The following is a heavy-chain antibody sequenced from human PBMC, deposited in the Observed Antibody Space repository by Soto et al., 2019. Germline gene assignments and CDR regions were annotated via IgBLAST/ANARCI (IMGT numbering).Heavy chain of an antibody. CDR3: AHRVLRTVFGLVTTTAIYFDF. D-gene: IGHD3-3*01. Sequence: QITLNESGPTQVKPRQTLTLTCTFSGFSLTTSGVGVGWIRQSPGKAPEWLALIYWDDDKRYSPSLKSRLTFTKDTSKNQVVLTMADLDPADTSTYYCAHRVLRTVFGLVTTTAIYFDFWGQGTPVALSS. CDR1: GFSLTTSGVG. J-gene: IGHJ4*02. V-gene: IGHV2-5*02. CDR2: IYWDDDK.